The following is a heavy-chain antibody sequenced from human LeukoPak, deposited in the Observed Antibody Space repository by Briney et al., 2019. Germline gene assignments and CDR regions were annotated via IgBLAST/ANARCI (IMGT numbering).Heavy chain of an antibody. Sequence: SGGSLRLSCAASGFTFRSYDMNWVRQAPGKGLEWVSYIHSSGISIFYTDSVKGRSTISRDTARNSLHLQMSSLRAEDTAVYYCARKLTGTTFFDFWGQGTLVTVSA. CDR2: IHSSGISI. D-gene: IGHD1-1*01. CDR1: GFTFRSYD. V-gene: IGHV3-48*03. CDR3: ARKLTGTTFFDF. J-gene: IGHJ4*02.